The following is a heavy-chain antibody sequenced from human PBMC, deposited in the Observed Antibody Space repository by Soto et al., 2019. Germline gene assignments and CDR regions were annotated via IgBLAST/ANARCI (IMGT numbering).Heavy chain of an antibody. V-gene: IGHV3-15*01. CDR3: TTDSGMSPYSFDY. CDR1: GFTFSKAW. J-gene: IGHJ4*02. CDR2: IMSKTDGGTT. D-gene: IGHD1-26*01. Sequence: SGGFLRLACSTSGFTFSKAWVGWVRQAPGKGLEWVGRIMSKTDGGTTDYAAPVKGRFTISRDDSKSTLYLQMNSLKTEDTAFYYCTTDSGMSPYSFDYWGQGTLVTVS.